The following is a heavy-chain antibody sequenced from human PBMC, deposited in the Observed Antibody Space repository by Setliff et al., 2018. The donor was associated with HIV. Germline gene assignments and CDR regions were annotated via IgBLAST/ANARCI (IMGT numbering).Heavy chain of an antibody. D-gene: IGHD4-17*01. CDR1: GGSISSHY. J-gene: IGHJ4*02. Sequence: PSETLSLTCTVSGGSISSHYWSWIRQPPGKGLEWIGYIYSTGSTNYNPSLKSRVTISVDTSKNQFSLKLSSVTAADTAVYYCAREIYGGNSRPFDYWGQGTLVTVSS. CDR3: AREIYGGNSRPFDY. V-gene: IGHV4-59*11. CDR2: IYSTGST.